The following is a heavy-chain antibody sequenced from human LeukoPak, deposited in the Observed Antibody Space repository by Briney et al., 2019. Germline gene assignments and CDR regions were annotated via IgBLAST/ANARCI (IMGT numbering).Heavy chain of an antibody. CDR1: GGSFSGYY. CDR3: ARGPYSSGFYYYGMDV. J-gene: IGHJ6*02. V-gene: IGHV4-34*01. D-gene: IGHD6-19*01. CDR2: INHSGST. Sequence: SETLSLTCAVYGGSFSGYYWSWIRQPPGKGLEWIGEINHSGSTNYNPPLKSRVTISVDTSKNQFSLKLSSVTAADTAVYYCARGPYSSGFYYYGMDVWGQGTTVTVSS.